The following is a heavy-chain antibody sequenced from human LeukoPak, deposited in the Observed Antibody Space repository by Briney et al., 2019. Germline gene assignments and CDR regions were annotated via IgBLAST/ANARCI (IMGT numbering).Heavy chain of an antibody. CDR2: INPNSGGT. CDR3: ARTTLAARYRFDP. V-gene: IGHV1-2*02. CDR1: GYTFTGYY. Sequence: ASVKVSCKASGYTFTGYYMHWVRQAPGQGLEWMGWINPNSGGTNYAQKFQGRVTMTRDTSTSTVYMELSSLRSEDTAVYYCARTTLAARYRFDPWGQGTLVTVSS. D-gene: IGHD6-6*01. J-gene: IGHJ5*02.